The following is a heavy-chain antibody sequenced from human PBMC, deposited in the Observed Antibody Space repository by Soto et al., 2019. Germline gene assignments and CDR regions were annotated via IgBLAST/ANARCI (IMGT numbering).Heavy chain of an antibody. CDR2: ISYSGST. D-gene: IGHD2-21*01. CDR1: GGSISSDGYF. CDR3: AREGGGADAFDI. Sequence: SETLSLTCTVSGGSISSDGYFWHWIRQHPGKGPEWIGHISYSGSTYYRPSLKSRLVISIDTSRNQFSLKVTSVTAADTAVYYCAREGGGADAFDIWGRGTMVTVSS. V-gene: IGHV4-31*03. J-gene: IGHJ3*02.